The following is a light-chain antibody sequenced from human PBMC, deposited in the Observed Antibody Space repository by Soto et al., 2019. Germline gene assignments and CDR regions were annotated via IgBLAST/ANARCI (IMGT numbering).Light chain of an antibody. CDR2: DAS. V-gene: IGKV3D-20*02. Sequence: EIVLTQSPGTLSLSPGERATLSCRASQSVSSSYLAWYQQKPGQAPRLLIYDASNRATGIPVRFSGSGSGTDFSLTISSLQSEDFAVYYCQQYNNWPITFGQGTRLEIK. CDR3: QQYNNWPIT. J-gene: IGKJ5*01. CDR1: QSVSSSY.